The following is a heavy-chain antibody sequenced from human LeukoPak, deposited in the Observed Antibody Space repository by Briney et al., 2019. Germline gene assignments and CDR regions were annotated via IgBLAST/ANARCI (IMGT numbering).Heavy chain of an antibody. J-gene: IGHJ4*02. D-gene: IGHD2-21*02. CDR1: GLTVSSNY. CDR2: IKHDGSEN. Sequence: GGSLRLSCAASGLTVSSNYMSWVRQAPGKGLEWVANIKHDGSENDYVDSVRGRFTISRDNAKKSLYLQMHSLRPEDTAVYYCARDGGDSPLDLRYWGPGTLVTVSS. V-gene: IGHV3-7*04. CDR3: ARDGGDSPLDLRY.